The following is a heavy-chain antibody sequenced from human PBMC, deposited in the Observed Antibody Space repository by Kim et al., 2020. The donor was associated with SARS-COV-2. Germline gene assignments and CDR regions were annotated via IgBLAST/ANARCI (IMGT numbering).Heavy chain of an antibody. CDR1: GYTFTSYD. CDR2: MNPNSGNT. Sequence: ASVKVSCKASGYTFTSYDINWVRQATGQGLEWMGWMNPNSGNTGYAQKFQGRVTMTRNTSISTAYMELSSLRSEDTAVYYCARETRANYYDSSGPLDYWGQGTLVTVSS. D-gene: IGHD3-22*01. J-gene: IGHJ4*02. V-gene: IGHV1-8*01. CDR3: ARETRANYYDSSGPLDY.